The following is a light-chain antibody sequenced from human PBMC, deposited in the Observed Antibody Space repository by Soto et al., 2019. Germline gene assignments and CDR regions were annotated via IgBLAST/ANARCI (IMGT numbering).Light chain of an antibody. CDR1: SRDVGGYNF. Sequence: QSALTQPASVSGSPGQSITISCTGTSRDVGGYNFVSWYQQHPGKAPKLMIYEVSYRPSGISSRFSGSKSGNTASLTISGLQAEDEADYYCSSFTSTITPYIFGTGTKVTVL. J-gene: IGLJ1*01. CDR2: EVS. V-gene: IGLV2-14*01. CDR3: SSFTSTITPYI.